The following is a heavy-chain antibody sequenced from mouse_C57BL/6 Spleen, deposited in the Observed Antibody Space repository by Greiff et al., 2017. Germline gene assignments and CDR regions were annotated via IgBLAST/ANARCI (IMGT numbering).Heavy chain of an antibody. V-gene: IGHV1-52*01. CDR1: GYTFTSYW. Sequence: VQLQQPGAELVRPGSSVKLSCKASGYTFTSYWMQWVKQRPIQGLEWIGNIDPSDSDTHYNQKFKDKATLTVDKSSSTAYMQLSSLTSEDSAVYCCASGSYYFDYWGQGTTLTVSS. CDR3: ASGSYYFDY. J-gene: IGHJ2*01. CDR2: IDPSDSDT. D-gene: IGHD2-2*01.